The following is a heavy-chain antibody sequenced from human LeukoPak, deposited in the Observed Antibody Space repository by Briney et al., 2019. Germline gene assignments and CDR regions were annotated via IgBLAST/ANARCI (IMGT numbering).Heavy chain of an antibody. CDR1: GFTFSSYA. V-gene: IGHV3-23*01. J-gene: IGHJ6*02. D-gene: IGHD3-3*01. Sequence: GGSLRLSCAASGFTFSSYAMSWVRQAPGKGLEWVSAISGSGGSTYYADSVKGRFTISRDNSKNTLYLQMNSLRAEDTAVYHCAKWYYDFWSGYSYYYYYGMDVWGQGTTVTVSS. CDR3: AKWYYDFWSGYSYYYYYGMDV. CDR2: ISGSGGST.